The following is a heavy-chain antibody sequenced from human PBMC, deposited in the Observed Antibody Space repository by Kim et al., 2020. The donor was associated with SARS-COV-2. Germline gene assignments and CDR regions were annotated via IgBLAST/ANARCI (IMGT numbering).Heavy chain of an antibody. CDR1: GFTFSGYS. CDR2: INGRSSFI. V-gene: IGHV3-21*01. Sequence: GGSLRLSCEASGFTFSGYSMNWVRQAPGKGLEWVSSINGRSSFIFYSDSVKGRFTISRDNAKNSLYLQMNSLRAEDTAVYYCAREGQQLVLAGAFDIWG. J-gene: IGHJ3*02. CDR3: AREGQQLVLAGAFDI. D-gene: IGHD6-13*01.